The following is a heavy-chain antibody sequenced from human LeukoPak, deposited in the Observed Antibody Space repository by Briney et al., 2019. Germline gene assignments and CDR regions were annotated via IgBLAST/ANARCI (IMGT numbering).Heavy chain of an antibody. V-gene: IGHV3-7*01. CDR3: ARDRWGYSYGGD. D-gene: IGHD5-18*01. Sequence: AGGSLRLSCAASGFIFSNYWMSWVRQALGKGLEWVANIKEDGSDKSKNSLYLQMNSLRAEDTAVYYCARDRWGYSYGGDWGQGTLVTVSS. CDR2: IKEDGSDK. J-gene: IGHJ4*02. CDR1: GFIFSNYW.